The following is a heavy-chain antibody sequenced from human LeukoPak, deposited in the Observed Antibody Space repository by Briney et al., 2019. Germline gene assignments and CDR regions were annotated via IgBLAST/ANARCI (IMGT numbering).Heavy chain of an antibody. CDR3: ARSTGDSNF. CDR1: GFTLSRFS. J-gene: IGHJ4*02. Sequence: PGGSLRLSCAACGFTLSRFSMNWVRQAPGKGLEWVSYISSSSSTIYYADSVKGRFTISRDNAKNSLYLQMNSLRDEDTAVYFCARSTGDSNFLGQGTLVTVSS. V-gene: IGHV3-48*02. D-gene: IGHD7-27*01. CDR2: ISSSSSTI.